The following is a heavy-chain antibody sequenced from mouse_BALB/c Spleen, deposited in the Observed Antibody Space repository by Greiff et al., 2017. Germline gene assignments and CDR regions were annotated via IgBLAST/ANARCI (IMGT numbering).Heavy chain of an antibody. D-gene: IGHD2-3*01. CDR1: GYSFTGYN. CDR3: AREDDGYLAY. CDR2: IDPYNGGT. V-gene: IGHV1S135*01. Sequence: EVQLQESGPELGKPGASVKISCKASGYSFTGYNMYWVKQSHRKSLEWIGYIDPYNGGTSYNQKSKGKATLTVDKSSSTAYMHLNSLTSEDSAIYYCAREDDGYLAYWGQGTLVTVSA. J-gene: IGHJ3*01.